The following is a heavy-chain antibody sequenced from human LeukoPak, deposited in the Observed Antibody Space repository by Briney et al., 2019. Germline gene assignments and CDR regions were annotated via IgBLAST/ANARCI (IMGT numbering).Heavy chain of an antibody. CDR1: GGSISSSSYY. J-gene: IGHJ4*02. Sequence: SETLSLTCTVPGGSISSSSYYWGWVRQPPGKGLEWLGRIYYSGSTYYNPSLKSRVTISVDTSKNQFSLKLSSVTAADTAVYYCARHGQMGWAYRGLDYWAREPWSPSPQ. D-gene: IGHD1-14*01. CDR3: ARHGQMGWAYRGLDY. V-gene: IGHV4-39*01. CDR2: IYYSGST.